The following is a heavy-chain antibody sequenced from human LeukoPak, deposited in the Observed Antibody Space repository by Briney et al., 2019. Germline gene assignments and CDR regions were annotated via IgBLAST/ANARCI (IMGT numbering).Heavy chain of an antibody. CDR1: GFTFSSYS. CDR2: ISSRSSYI. D-gene: IGHD3-10*01. V-gene: IGHV3-21*01. CDR3: AREYDSGSYYNFGY. J-gene: IGHJ4*02. Sequence: GGSLRLSCAASGFTFSSYSMNWVRQAPGKRLEWVSSISSRSSYIYYADSVKGRFTISRDNAKNSLYLQMNSLRAEDTAVYYCAREYDSGSYYNFGYWGQGTLVTVSS.